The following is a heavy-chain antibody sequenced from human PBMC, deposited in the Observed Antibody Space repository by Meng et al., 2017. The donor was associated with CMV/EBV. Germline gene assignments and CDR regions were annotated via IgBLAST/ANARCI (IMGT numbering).Heavy chain of an antibody. CDR2: ISSSGSTI. V-gene: IGHV3-11*01. D-gene: IGHD6-13*01. J-gene: IGHJ4*02. Sequence: GESLKISCAASGFTFSDYYISWIRQAPGKGLEWVSYISSSGSTIYYADSVKGRFTISRDNAKNSLYLQMNSLRAEDTAVYYCARGSHSSSWLNWGQGTLVTVSS. CDR3: ARGSHSSSWLN. CDR1: GFTFSDYY.